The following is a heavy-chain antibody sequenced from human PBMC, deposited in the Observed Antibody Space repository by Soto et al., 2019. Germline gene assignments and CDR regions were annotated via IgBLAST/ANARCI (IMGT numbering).Heavy chain of an antibody. V-gene: IGHV4-59*01. CDR2: IYYSGST. CDR3: ARVGPLTTVTSFDY. Sequence: SETLSLTCTVSGGSISSYYWSWIRQPPGKGLEWIGYIYYSGSTNYNPSLKSRVTISVDTSKNQFSLKLSSVTAADTAVYYCARVGPLTTVTSFDYWGQGTLVTVSS. J-gene: IGHJ4*02. D-gene: IGHD4-17*01. CDR1: GGSISSYY.